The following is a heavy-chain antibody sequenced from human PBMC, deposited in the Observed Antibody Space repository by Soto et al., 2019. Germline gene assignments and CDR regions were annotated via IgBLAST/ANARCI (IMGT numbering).Heavy chain of an antibody. V-gene: IGHV1-18*01. Sequence: ASVKVYCKASGYNYVMYRSTWVRLAPGQGLEWLGWIIPYNGNTKYAQKIQGRVIMTTDTSTTTAYLELLSLTSDDTAVYFCARGMLEWYPHYPMEDCGQATTVPVSS. CDR2: IIPYNGNT. D-gene: IGHD3-3*01. J-gene: IGHJ6*02. CDR3: ARGMLEWYPHYPMED. CDR1: GYNYVMYR.